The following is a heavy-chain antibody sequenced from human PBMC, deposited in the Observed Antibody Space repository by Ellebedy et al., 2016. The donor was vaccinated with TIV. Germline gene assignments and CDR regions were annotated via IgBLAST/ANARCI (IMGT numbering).Heavy chain of an antibody. CDR2: LNPSGST. CDR1: GYTFTGYF. D-gene: IGHD1-14*01. V-gene: IGHV1-46*01. J-gene: IGHJ1*01. CDR3: ARLSDRGEH. Sequence: ASVKVSCKTSGYTFTGYFIQWVRQAPGQGLEWMGILNPSGSTSNTQKFQGRLTMTRDTSTRTVYMELSSLRSEDTAMYYCARLSDRGEHWGQGTLVTVSS.